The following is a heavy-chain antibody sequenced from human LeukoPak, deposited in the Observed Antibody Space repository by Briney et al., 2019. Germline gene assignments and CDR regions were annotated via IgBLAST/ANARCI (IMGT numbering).Heavy chain of an antibody. V-gene: IGHV3-74*01. J-gene: IGHJ4*02. D-gene: IGHD4-17*01. CDR3: AREGTTVTTYYFDY. CDR1: GFTFSSFW. CDR2: INSDGSST. Sequence: GGSLRLSCAASGFTFSSFWMSWVRQAPGKGLVWVSRINSDGSSTSYADSVKGRFTISRDNAKNTLYLQMNSLRAEDTAVYYCAREGTTVTTYYFDYWGQGTLVTVSS.